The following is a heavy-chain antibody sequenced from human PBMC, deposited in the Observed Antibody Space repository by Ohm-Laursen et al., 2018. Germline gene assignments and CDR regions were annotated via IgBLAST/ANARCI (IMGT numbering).Heavy chain of an antibody. J-gene: IGHJ6*02. CDR3: ARSPGAAVAAYYYGMDV. Sequence: GSSVKVSCKASGYTFTIYQMHWVRQAPGQGLEWMAMINPADGGISYTQKFQGRVTMTRDTSTSTVYMELSSLRSDDTAVYYCARSPGAAVAAYYYGMDVWGQGTTVTVSS. CDR1: GYTFTIYQ. D-gene: IGHD6-19*01. CDR2: INPADGGI. V-gene: IGHV1-46*01.